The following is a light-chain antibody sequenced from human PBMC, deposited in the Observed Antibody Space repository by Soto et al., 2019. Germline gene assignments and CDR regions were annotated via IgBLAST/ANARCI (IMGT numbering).Light chain of an antibody. Sequence: EIVLTQSPATLSLSPGERATLSCRASQSVSSYLAWYQQKPGQAPRLLIYDASNRATGIPARFSGSGSGTDFTLTISSLEPEDFAVYYYQQHSNWPLTFGGGTKVEIK. J-gene: IGKJ4*01. CDR1: QSVSSY. V-gene: IGKV3-11*01. CDR2: DAS. CDR3: QQHSNWPLT.